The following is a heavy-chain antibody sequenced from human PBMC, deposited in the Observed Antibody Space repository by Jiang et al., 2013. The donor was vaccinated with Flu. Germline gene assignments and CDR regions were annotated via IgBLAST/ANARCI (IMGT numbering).Heavy chain of an antibody. V-gene: IGHV4-59*01. D-gene: IGHD6-6*01. J-gene: IGHJ4*02. CDR2: IYYSGST. CDR3: ARGWIAARPRFDY. Sequence: GPGLVKPSETLPLTCTVSGGSISSYYWSWIRQPPGKGLEWIGYIYYSGSTNYNPSLKSRVTISVDTSKNQFSLKLSSVTAADTAVYYCARGWIAARPRFDYWGQGTLVTVSS. CDR1: GGSISSYY.